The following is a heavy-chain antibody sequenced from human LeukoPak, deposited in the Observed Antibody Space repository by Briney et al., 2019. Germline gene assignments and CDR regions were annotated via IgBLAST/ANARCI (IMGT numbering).Heavy chain of an antibody. CDR2: IKQDGSEK. D-gene: IGHD2-2*01. CDR1: GFTFSGYW. Sequence: GGSLRLSCAASGFTFSGYWMSWVRQAPGKGLEWVASIKQDGSEKYYVDSVKGRFTISRDNAKNSLYLQMNSLRAEDTAVYFCARGRYCSSISCRYFDYWGQGTLVTVSS. V-gene: IGHV3-7*05. CDR3: ARGRYCSSISCRYFDY. J-gene: IGHJ4*02.